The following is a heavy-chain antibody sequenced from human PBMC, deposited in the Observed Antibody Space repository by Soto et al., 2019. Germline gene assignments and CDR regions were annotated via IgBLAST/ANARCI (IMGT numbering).Heavy chain of an antibody. CDR3: ARGPGYCSTGTCYNSWFDP. V-gene: IGHV1-8*01. D-gene: IGHD2-15*01. CDR1: GYSFTSYD. J-gene: IGHJ5*02. Sequence: QVQLVQSGAEVKKPGASVKVSCKASGYSFTSYDINWVRQATGQGLEWKGWMNPNGGNTAYAQRFQGRVSMTRNTSITTAYMELSSLTSEDTAVYYCARGPGYCSTGTCYNSWFDPWGQGTLVTVSS. CDR2: MNPNGGNT.